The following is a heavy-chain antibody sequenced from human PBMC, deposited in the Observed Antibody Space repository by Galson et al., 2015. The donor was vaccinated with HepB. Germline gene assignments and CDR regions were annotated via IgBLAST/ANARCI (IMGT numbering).Heavy chain of an antibody. CDR1: GYSFTSYW. Sequence: QSGAEVKKPGESLRVSRKGSGYSFTSYWISWVRQMPGKGLEWMGRIDPSDSYTNYSPSFQGHVTISADKSISTAYLQWSSLKASDTAMYYCARSYSSSAVRDYFDYWGQGTLVTVSS. V-gene: IGHV5-10-1*01. J-gene: IGHJ4*02. CDR2: IDPSDSYT. D-gene: IGHD6-6*01. CDR3: ARSYSSSAVRDYFDY.